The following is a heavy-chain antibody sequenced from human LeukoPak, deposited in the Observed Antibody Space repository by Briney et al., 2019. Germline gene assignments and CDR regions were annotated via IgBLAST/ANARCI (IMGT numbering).Heavy chain of an antibody. CDR3: ARDEETEKNNWFDP. D-gene: IGHD1-14*01. J-gene: IGHJ5*02. CDR1: GGSFSGYY. V-gene: IGHV4-34*01. CDR2: INHSGST. Sequence: SETLSLTCAVYGGSFSGYYWSWIRQPPGKGLEWIGEINHSGSTNYNPSLKSRVTISVDTSKNQFSLKLSSVTAADTAVYYCARDEETEKNNWFDPWGQGTLVTVSS.